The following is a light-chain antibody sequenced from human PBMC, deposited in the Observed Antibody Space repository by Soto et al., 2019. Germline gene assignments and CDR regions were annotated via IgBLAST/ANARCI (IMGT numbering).Light chain of an antibody. CDR3: QQYDSYSWT. Sequence: TQSPSTLSASVGERVTITCRASQSVTNWLAWYQQKPGKAPKLLIYDVSSLESGVPSRFSGSGSGTEFILTISSLQPEDFATYYCQQYDSYSWTFGQGTKVDIK. J-gene: IGKJ1*01. CDR2: DVS. V-gene: IGKV1-5*01. CDR1: QSVTNW.